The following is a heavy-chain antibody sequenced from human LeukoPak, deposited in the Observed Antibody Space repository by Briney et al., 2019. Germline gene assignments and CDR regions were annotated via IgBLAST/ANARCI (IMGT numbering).Heavy chain of an antibody. D-gene: IGHD5-18*01. Sequence: GGSLRLSCAASGFTFNNYWMHWVRQAPGKGLVWVSRISKDGSTTNYADSVKGRFTISRDNAKNTLYLQMNSLTAEDTALYYCARGASSGYRIDYWGQGTLVTVSS. V-gene: IGHV3-74*01. CDR1: GFTFNNYW. CDR2: ISKDGSTT. CDR3: ARGASSGYRIDY. J-gene: IGHJ4*02.